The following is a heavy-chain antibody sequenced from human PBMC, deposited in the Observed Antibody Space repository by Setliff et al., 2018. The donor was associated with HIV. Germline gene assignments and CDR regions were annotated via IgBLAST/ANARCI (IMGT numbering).Heavy chain of an antibody. CDR2: IYTSGST. J-gene: IGHJ1*01. V-gene: IGHV4-61*09. Sequence: SETLSLTCSVSGGSIISGSYYWSWIRQPAGKGLEWIGHIYTSGSTNYNPSLKSRVTMSVDTSKNQFSLKLSSVTAADTAVYFCARDPYCSGDGCFRYYQHWGRGTLVTVSS. CDR3: ARDPYCSGDGCFRYYQH. D-gene: IGHD2-15*01. CDR1: GGSIISGSYY.